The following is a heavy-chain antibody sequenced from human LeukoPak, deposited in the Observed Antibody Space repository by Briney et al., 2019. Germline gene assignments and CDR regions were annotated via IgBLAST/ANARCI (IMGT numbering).Heavy chain of an antibody. J-gene: IGHJ4*02. Sequence: PGGSLRLSCAASGFTFSSYAMSWVRQAPGKGLEWVSAISGSDGSTFYADSVRGRFTISRDNSKNTLYLQMNSLRAEDTAVYYCAKETHQSSGWPQDYWGQGTLVTVSS. D-gene: IGHD6-19*01. V-gene: IGHV3-23*01. CDR3: AKETHQSSGWPQDY. CDR2: ISGSDGST. CDR1: GFTFSSYA.